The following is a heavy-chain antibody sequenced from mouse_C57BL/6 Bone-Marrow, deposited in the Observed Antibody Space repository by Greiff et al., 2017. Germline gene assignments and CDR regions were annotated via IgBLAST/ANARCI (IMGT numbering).Heavy chain of an antibody. D-gene: IGHD1-1*01. CDR1: GYTFTDYY. J-gene: IGHJ3*01. CDR2: INPYNGGT. V-gene: IGHV1-19*01. CDR3: VYCSSPAWFAY. Sequence: VQLQQSGPVLVKPGASVKMSCKASGYTFTDYYMNWVKQSHGKSLEWIGVINPYNGGTSYNQKFKGKATLTVDKSSSTAYMELNSLTSEDSAVYYCVYCSSPAWFAYWGQGALVTVSA.